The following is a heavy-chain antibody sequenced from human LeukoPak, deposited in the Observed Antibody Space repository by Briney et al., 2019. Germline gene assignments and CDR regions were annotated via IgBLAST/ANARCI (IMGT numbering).Heavy chain of an antibody. CDR3: ARDVHGGAFDY. D-gene: IGHD4-23*01. J-gene: IGHJ4*02. CDR2: INQDGSAQ. Sequence: PGGSLRLSCAASGFTSSNYWMNWVRQAPGKGLEWVANINQDGSAQHYVDSVKGRFTFSRDNAMNSLFLQMNNLRAEDTAVYYCARDVHGGAFDYWGQGTLVTVSS. CDR1: GFTSSNYW. V-gene: IGHV3-7*01.